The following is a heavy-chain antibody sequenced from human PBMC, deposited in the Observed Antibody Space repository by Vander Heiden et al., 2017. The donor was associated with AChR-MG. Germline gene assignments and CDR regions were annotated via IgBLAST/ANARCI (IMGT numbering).Heavy chain of an antibody. CDR3: ARDMPGGGNTWELLPFDY. CDR2: IWYDGSNK. CDR1: GFTFSSYG. V-gene: IGHV3-33*01. J-gene: IGHJ4*02. Sequence: GGGVVQPGRSLRLSCAASGFTFSSYGMHWVRQAPGKGLEWVAVIWYDGSNKYYADSVKGRFTISRDNSKNTLYLQMNSLRAEDTAVYYCARDMPGGGNTWELLPFDYWGQGTLVTVSS. D-gene: IGHD1-26*01.